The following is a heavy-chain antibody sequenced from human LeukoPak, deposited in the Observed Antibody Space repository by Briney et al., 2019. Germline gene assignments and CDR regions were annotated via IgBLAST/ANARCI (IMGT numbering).Heavy chain of an antibody. CDR1: GYSFTTYW. CDR2: IDPSDSYT. V-gene: IGHV5-10-1*01. CDR3: AKWGAGGDFDV. J-gene: IGHJ3*01. D-gene: IGHD3-16*01. Sequence: GESLKISCKGSGYSFTTYWISWVRQMPGKGLEWMGRIDPSDSYTNYSPSFQGHVTISADTSISTAYLKWSSLKVSDTAMYYCAKWGAGGDFDVWGQGTMVTVSS.